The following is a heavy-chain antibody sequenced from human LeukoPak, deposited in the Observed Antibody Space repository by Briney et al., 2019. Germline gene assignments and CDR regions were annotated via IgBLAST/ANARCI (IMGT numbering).Heavy chain of an antibody. CDR3: ARELGSIAAAVYFDY. J-gene: IGHJ4*02. Sequence: GGPLRLSCAASGFTFSSYGMHWVRQAPGKGLEWVAFIRYDGSNKYYADSVKGRFTISRDNSKNTLYLQMNSLRAEDTAVYYCARELGSIAAAVYFDYWGQGTLVTVSS. D-gene: IGHD6-13*01. V-gene: IGHV3-30*02. CDR1: GFTFSSYG. CDR2: IRYDGSNK.